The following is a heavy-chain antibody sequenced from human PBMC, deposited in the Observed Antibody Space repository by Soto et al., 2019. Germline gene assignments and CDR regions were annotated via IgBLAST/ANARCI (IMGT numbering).Heavy chain of an antibody. CDR2: ISYDGIKK. J-gene: IGHJ4*02. CDR1: GFTFSRYG. CDR3: EKEGNYVTSSSFDN. V-gene: IGHV3-30*18. Sequence: GGSLRLSCTASGFTFSRYGMHWVRQAPGKGLEWVAVISYDGIKKDFGESVKGQFTISRDNSKNTMYLQMESLRSEDTAVYYCEKEGNYVTSSSFDNWGQGILVTVSS. D-gene: IGHD6-6*01.